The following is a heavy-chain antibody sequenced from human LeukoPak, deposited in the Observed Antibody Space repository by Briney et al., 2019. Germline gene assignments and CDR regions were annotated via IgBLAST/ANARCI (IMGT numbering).Heavy chain of an antibody. V-gene: IGHV3-53*01. D-gene: IGHD6-19*01. Sequence: PGGSLRLSCAASGFTVSSNYMSWVRQAPGKGLEWVSVIYSGGSTHYADSVKGRFTISRDNSKNTLYLQMNSLRAEDTAVYYCARVGIAVAGSYWYFDLWGRGTLVTVSS. CDR1: GFTVSSNY. CDR2: IYSGGST. CDR3: ARVGIAVAGSYWYFDL. J-gene: IGHJ2*01.